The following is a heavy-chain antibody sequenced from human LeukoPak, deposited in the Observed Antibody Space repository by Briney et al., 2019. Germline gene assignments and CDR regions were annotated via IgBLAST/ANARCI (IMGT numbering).Heavy chain of an antibody. CDR1: GGSISSYY. D-gene: IGHD2-15*01. CDR3: ARGYCSGGTCYRTFFDY. CDR2: IYYSWST. V-gene: IGHV4-59*01. Sequence: SETLSLTCTVSGGSISSYYWSWIRQPPGKGLEWIGYIYYSWSTNYNSSLKSRVTMSVDTSKNQFSLKLSSAAAADTAVYYCARGYCSGGTCYRTFFDYWGQGTLVTVSS. J-gene: IGHJ4*02.